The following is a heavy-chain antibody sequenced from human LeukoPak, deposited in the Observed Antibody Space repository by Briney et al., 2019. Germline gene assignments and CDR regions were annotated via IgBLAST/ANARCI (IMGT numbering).Heavy chain of an antibody. J-gene: IGHJ6*03. CDR3: ARHVGFGEDPQAFYYYYYMDV. CDR1: GGSISSSSYY. Sequence: SETLSLTCTVSGGSISSSSYYWGWIRQPPGKGLEWIGSIYYSGSTYYNPSLKSRVTISVDTSKNQFSLKLSSVTAADTAVYYCARHVGFGEDPQAFYYYYYMDVWGKGTTVTISS. D-gene: IGHD3-10*01. CDR2: IYYSGST. V-gene: IGHV4-39*01.